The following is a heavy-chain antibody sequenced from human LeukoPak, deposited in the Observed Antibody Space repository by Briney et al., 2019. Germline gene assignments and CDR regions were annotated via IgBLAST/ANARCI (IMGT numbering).Heavy chain of an antibody. D-gene: IGHD3-3*01. CDR1: GGTFSSYA. Sequence: SVKVSCKASGGTFSSYAISWVRQAPGQGLEWMGRIIPIFGTANYAQKFQGRVTITTDESTSTAYMELSSLGSEDTAVYYCARDRWGSPNSAITIFGVVSGNWFDPWGQGTLVTVSS. CDR3: ARDRWGSPNSAITIFGVVSGNWFDP. J-gene: IGHJ5*02. V-gene: IGHV1-69*05. CDR2: IIPIFGTA.